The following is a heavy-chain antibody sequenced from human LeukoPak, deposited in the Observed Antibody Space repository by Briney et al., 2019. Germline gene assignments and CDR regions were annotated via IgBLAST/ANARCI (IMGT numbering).Heavy chain of an antibody. Sequence: PSETLSLTCTVSGGSVSSGSYYWSWIRQPPGKGLEWIGYIYYSGSTNYNPSLKSRVTISVDTSKNQFSLKLSSVTAADTAVYYCARLYDSSPTLSDYWGQGTLVTVSS. D-gene: IGHD3-22*01. CDR3: ARLYDSSPTLSDY. V-gene: IGHV4-61*01. J-gene: IGHJ4*02. CDR2: IYYSGST. CDR1: GGSVSSGSYY.